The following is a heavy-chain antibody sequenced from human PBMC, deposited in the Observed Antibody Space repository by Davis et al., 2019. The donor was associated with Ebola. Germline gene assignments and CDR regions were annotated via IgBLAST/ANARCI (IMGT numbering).Heavy chain of an antibody. CDR3: ARGRWDIVVVVAATPFDY. CDR2: IYYSGST. V-gene: IGHV4-59*12. Sequence: PSETLSLTCTVSGGSISSYYWSWIRQPPGKGLEWIGYIYYSGSTNYNPSLKSRVTISVDTSKNQFSLKLSSVTAADTAVYYCARGRWDIVVVVAATPFDYWGQGTLVTVSS. D-gene: IGHD2-15*01. J-gene: IGHJ4*02. CDR1: GGSISSYY.